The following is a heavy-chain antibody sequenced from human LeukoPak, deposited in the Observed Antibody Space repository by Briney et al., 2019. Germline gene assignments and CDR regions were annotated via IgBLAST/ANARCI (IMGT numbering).Heavy chain of an antibody. CDR1: GGSISSYY. CDR3: ARQVEMATTYFDY. J-gene: IGHJ4*02. Sequence: SETLPLTCTVSGGSISSYYWSWIRQPPGKGLEWIGYIYYSGSTNYNPSLKSRVTISVDTSKNQFSLKLSSVTAADTAVYYCARQVEMATTYFDYWGQGTLVTVSS. V-gene: IGHV4-59*08. D-gene: IGHD5-24*01. CDR2: IYYSGST.